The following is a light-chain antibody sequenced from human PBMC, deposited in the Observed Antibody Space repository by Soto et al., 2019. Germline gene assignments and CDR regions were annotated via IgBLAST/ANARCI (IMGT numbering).Light chain of an antibody. CDR2: DAS. V-gene: IGKV1-5*01. CDR3: LHYDSCWS. Sequence: DFHMPQSPSTLSASVGDRVTITCRASQSISSWLAWYQQKPGKAPKLLIYDASSLETGVPSRFSGSGSGAEFTLTSTGLQPEDVATYSCLHYDSCWSFGQGTKVDNK. J-gene: IGKJ1*01. CDR1: QSISSW.